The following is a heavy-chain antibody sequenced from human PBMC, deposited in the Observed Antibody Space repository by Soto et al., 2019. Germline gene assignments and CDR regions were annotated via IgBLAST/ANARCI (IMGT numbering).Heavy chain of an antibody. J-gene: IGHJ4*02. V-gene: IGHV4-39*01. CDR3: AAHDSGGYYAEY. D-gene: IGHD3-22*01. Sequence: QLQLQESGPGLVKPSETLSLTCTVSGDSVTISDYYWGWIRPPPGKGLEWIGSIHYSGSTYYNPSLKGRITITGDTSKTQCSLKLTSVTAADAAVYYCAAHDSGGYYAEYWGQGTLVTVSA. CDR2: IHYSGST. CDR1: GDSVTISDYY.